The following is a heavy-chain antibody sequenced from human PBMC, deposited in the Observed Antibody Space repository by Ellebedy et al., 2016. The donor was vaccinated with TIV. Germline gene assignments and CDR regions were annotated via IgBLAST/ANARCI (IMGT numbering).Heavy chain of an antibody. V-gene: IGHV1-18*01. J-gene: IGHJ4*02. CDR1: GYTFTSYG. CDR2: ISAYNGNT. Sequence: ASVKVSXXASGYTFTSYGISWVRQAPGQGLEWMGWISAYNGNTNYAQKLQGRVTMTTDTSTSTAYMELRSLRSDDTAVYYCARDYDSDYPFDYWGQGTLVTVSS. D-gene: IGHD3-22*01. CDR3: ARDYDSDYPFDY.